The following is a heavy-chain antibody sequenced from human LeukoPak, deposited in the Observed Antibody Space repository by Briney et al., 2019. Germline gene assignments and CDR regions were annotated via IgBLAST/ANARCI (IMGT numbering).Heavy chain of an antibody. CDR2: ISGSGGST. D-gene: IGHD3-10*01. CDR3: AKDSSVRGVASDY. Sequence: PGGSLRLSCAASGFTFSSYAMRWVRQAPGKGLEWVSAISGSGGSTYYADSVKGRFTISRDNSKNTLYLQMNSLRAEDTAVYYCAKDSSVRGVASDYWGQGTLVTVSS. CDR1: GFTFSSYA. J-gene: IGHJ4*02. V-gene: IGHV3-23*01.